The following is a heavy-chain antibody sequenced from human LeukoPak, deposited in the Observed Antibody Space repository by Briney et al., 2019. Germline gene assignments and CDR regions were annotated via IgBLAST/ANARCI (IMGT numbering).Heavy chain of an antibody. Sequence: SETLSLTCTVSGGSISSSGYYWGWIRQPPGKGLEWIGTIYYSGSTYYNPSLKSRVTISVDTSKNQFSLKLSSVTAADTAVYYCARVDFWSGYHNPHDYWGQGTLVTVSS. D-gene: IGHD3-3*01. CDR3: ARVDFWSGYHNPHDY. CDR2: IYYSGST. V-gene: IGHV4-39*07. J-gene: IGHJ4*02. CDR1: GGSISSSGYY.